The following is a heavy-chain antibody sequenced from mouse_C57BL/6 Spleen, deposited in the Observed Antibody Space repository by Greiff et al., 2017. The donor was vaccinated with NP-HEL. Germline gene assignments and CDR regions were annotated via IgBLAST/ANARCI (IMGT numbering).Heavy chain of an antibody. CDR1: GYTFTSYW. CDR2: IDPSDSYT. CDR3: ARPGRGGY. V-gene: IGHV1-50*01. J-gene: IGHJ2*01. D-gene: IGHD3-3*01. Sequence: QVQLQQPGAELVKPGASVKLSCKASGYTFTSYWMQWVKQRPGQGLEWIGEIDPSDSYTNYTQKFKGKATLTVDTSSSTAYMQLSSLTSEDSAVYYCARPGRGGYWGQGTTLTVSS.